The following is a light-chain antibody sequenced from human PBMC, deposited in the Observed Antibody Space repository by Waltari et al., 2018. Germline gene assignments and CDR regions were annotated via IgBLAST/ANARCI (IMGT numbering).Light chain of an antibody. V-gene: IGKV1-6*01. Sequence: AIQMTQSPSSLSASVGDRITITCRASQGSRNDLGWYQQKPGKAPNLLIYAASSLQSGVPSRFSGSGSGTDFTLTISSLQPEDFATYYCLQDYNYPHTFGQGTKVEIK. J-gene: IGKJ1*01. CDR3: LQDYNYPHT. CDR1: QGSRND. CDR2: AAS.